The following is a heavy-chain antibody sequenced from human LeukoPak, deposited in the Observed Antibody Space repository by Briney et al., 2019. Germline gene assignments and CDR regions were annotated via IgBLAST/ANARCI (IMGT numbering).Heavy chain of an antibody. CDR3: ARGYCSGGSCSKPDY. J-gene: IGHJ4*02. CDR2: IYYSGST. D-gene: IGHD2-15*01. V-gene: IGHV4-30-4*01. CDR1: GGSISSGDYY. Sequence: PSQTLSLTCTVSGGSISSGDYYWSWIRQPPGKGLEWIGYIYYSGSTYYNPSPKSRVTISVDTSKNQFSLKLSSVTAADTAVYYCARGYCSGGSCSKPDYWGQGTLVTVSS.